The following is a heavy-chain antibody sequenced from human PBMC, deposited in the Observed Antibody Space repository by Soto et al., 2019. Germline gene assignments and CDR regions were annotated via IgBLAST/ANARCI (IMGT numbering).Heavy chain of an antibody. CDR1: GFTFSSYA. CDR3: AKDQLNLDFWSGYSPAPVFYYYGMDV. CDR2: ISGSGGST. Sequence: QPGGSLRLSCAASGFTFSSYAMSWVRQAPGKGLEWVSAISGSGGSTYYADSVKGRFTISRDNSKNTLYLQMNSLRAEDTAVYYCAKDQLNLDFWSGYSPAPVFYYYGMDVWGQGTTVTVSS. D-gene: IGHD3-3*01. J-gene: IGHJ6*02. V-gene: IGHV3-23*01.